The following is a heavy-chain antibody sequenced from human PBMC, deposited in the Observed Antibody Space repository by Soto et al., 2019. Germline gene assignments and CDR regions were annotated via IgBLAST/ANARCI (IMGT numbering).Heavy chain of an antibody. V-gene: IGHV3-33*01. CDR2: IWYDGSNK. J-gene: IGHJ4*02. CDR1: GFTFSSYG. CDR3: ARDPEDIVVVGSYSTPDY. D-gene: IGHD2-15*01. Sequence: GGSLRLSCAASGFTFSSYGMHWVRQAPGKGLEWVAVIWYDGSNKYYADSVKGRFTISRDNSKNTLYLQMNSLRAEDTAVYYCARDPEDIVVVGSYSTPDYWGQGTLVTVSS.